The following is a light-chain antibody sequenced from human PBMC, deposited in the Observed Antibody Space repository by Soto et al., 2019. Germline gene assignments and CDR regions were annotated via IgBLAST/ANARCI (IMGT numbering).Light chain of an antibody. CDR3: SSYTNINTRACV. CDR1: SGDIGSYNR. V-gene: IGLV2-14*01. J-gene: IGLJ1*01. CDR2: EVT. Sequence: ALAQPASVSGSPGQSITISCTGTSGDIGSYNRVSWYQQHPGKAPKLIIYEVTDRPSGVSNRFSGSKSGNTASLTISGLQAEDEAEYYCSSYTNINTRACVFGTRTKVTVL.